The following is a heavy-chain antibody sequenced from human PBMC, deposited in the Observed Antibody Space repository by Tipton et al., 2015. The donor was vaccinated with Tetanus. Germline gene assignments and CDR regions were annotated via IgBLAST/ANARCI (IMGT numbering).Heavy chain of an antibody. CDR3: AREDGGPTLDYFDS. D-gene: IGHD3-16*01. CDR1: GFTFSSHG. V-gene: IGHV3-30*03. Sequence: SLRLSCAASGFTFSSHGMHWVRQAPGKGLEWVAVITFDGGTKYYADSVKGRFTLSRDNSQNTLYLQMNSLKVEDTAVYYCAREDGGPTLDYFDSWGQGALVTVSS. CDR2: ITFDGGTK. J-gene: IGHJ4*02.